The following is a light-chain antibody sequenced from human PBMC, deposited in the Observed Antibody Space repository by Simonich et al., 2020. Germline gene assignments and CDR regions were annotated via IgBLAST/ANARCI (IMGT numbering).Light chain of an antibody. CDR3: VLYMGSGIWV. V-gene: IGLV8-61*01. J-gene: IGLJ3*02. CDR1: SGSVSPSYY. CDR2: STN. Sequence: QTVVTQEPSFSVSPGGTVTLTCGLSSGSVSPSYYPSWDQQTPGQAPRTLIYSTNTRSSGVPDRFSGSILGNKAALTITGAQADDESDYYCVLYMGSGIWVFGGGTKLTVL.